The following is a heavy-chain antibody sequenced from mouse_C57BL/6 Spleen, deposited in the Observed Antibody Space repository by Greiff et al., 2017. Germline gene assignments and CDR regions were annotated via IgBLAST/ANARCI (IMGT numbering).Heavy chain of an antibody. Sequence: EVQLQQSGPELVKPGASVKMSCKASGYTFTDYNMHWVKQSHGKSLEWIGYINPNNGGASYNQKFKGKATLTVNKSSSTAYMELRSLTSEDSAVYYCAREGEIPFDYWGQGTTLTVSS. CDR3: AREGEIPFDY. V-gene: IGHV1-22*01. CDR2: INPNNGGA. J-gene: IGHJ2*01. CDR1: GYTFTDYN.